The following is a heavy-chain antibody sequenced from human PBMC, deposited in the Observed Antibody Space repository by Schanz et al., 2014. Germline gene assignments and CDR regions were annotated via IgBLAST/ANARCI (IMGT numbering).Heavy chain of an antibody. V-gene: IGHV4-38-2*02. J-gene: IGHJ2*01. Sequence: QVQLQESGPGLVKPSETLSLTCVVSRHSFSSSNWWGWIRQPPGKGLEWVGRVFPNGITNYNPSLKSRVTISLDTSKNQFSLPLTSLTAADTAVYYCARDTTWRLDLWGRGTLVTVSS. CDR2: VFPNGIT. D-gene: IGHD1-1*01. CDR1: RHSFSSSNW. CDR3: ARDTTWRLDL.